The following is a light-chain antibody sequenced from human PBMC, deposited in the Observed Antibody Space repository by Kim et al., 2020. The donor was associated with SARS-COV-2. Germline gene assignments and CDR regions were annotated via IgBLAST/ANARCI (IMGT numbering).Light chain of an antibody. V-gene: IGKV1-17*03. J-gene: IGKJ1*01. CDR2: AAS. CDR3: LQHLSYPRT. CDR1: QDINNY. Sequence: DIQMTQSPSAMSASVGDRVTITCRASQDINNYLAWVQQKPGKAPKRLIYAASSLQSGVPPRFSGSGSGTDFTLPINGLQPEDLATYYCLQHLSYPRTFGQGTKVDSK.